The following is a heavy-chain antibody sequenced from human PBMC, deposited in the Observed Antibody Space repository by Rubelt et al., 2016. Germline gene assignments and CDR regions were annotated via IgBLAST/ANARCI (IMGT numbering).Heavy chain of an antibody. CDR3: ARGPTAAPYYFDY. V-gene: IGHV1-69*04. CDR2: IIPILGTA. CDR1: GGTFSNYA. D-gene: IGHD6-13*01. J-gene: IGHJ4*02. Sequence: QVQLVQSGAEVKKPGSSVKVSCKASGGTFSNYAISWVRQAPGQGLEWMGRIIPILGTANYAQEFQGRVTITADKSTSTAYMGLSSLRSEDTAVYYCARGPTAAPYYFDYWGQGTLVTVSS.